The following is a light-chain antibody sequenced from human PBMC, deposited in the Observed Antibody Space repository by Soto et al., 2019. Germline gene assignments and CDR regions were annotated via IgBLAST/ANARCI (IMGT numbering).Light chain of an antibody. CDR2: DAF. CDR1: ESVDRY. CDR3: QLYGGSPKT. V-gene: IGKV3-11*01. J-gene: IGKJ1*01. Sequence: VLTQSPDILSLSPGQTATLSCRASESVDRYVAWYQQKVGQAPRLLIYDAFTRATGVAARFSGSGSATDFTLTISSLEPDDFAVYYCQLYGGSPKTFGQGTKVEIK.